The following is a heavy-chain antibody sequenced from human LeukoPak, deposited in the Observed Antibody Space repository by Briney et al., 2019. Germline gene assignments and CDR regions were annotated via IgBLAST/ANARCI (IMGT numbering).Heavy chain of an antibody. CDR3: SRDSSSSCFPLDL. Sequence: GGSLRLSCAASGFPFGTYSMNWVRQAPGKGLEWVSSISSSPPYIFYADSVKGRFTISRDNAKNSLYLQMNSLTVEDTAIYYCSRDSSSSCFPLDLWGQGTLVTVSS. J-gene: IGHJ5*02. CDR2: ISSSPPYI. V-gene: IGHV3-21*01. CDR1: GFPFGTYS. D-gene: IGHD2-2*01.